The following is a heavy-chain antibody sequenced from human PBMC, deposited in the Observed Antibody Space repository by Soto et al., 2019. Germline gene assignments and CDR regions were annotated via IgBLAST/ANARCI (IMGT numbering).Heavy chain of an antibody. D-gene: IGHD6-19*01. Sequence: SETLXLTCTVSGGXISSSNWWSWARQPPGKGLEWIGEIYHSGSTNYNPSLKSRVTISVDKSKNQFSLKLSSVTAADTAVYYCARDGGYSSGWYSTYRWFEPWGQGTLVTVSS. CDR2: IYHSGST. J-gene: IGHJ5*02. CDR1: GGXISSSNW. CDR3: ARDGGYSSGWYSTYRWFEP. V-gene: IGHV4-4*02.